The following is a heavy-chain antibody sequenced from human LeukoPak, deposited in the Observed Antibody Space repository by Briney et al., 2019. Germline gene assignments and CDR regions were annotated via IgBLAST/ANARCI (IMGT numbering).Heavy chain of an antibody. J-gene: IGHJ6*04. D-gene: IGHD2-21*01. CDR1: GGSISSSHW. CDR2: IYHSEST. V-gene: IGHV4-4*02. CDR3: ACLARVISSPFELYP. Sequence: SETLSLTCAVSGGSISSSHWWSWVRQPPGKGLEWIGDIYHSESTNYNPSLKSRVTISVDKSKNQFSLKLTSVTAADTAVYYCACLARVISSPFELYPWGKGTTVTISS.